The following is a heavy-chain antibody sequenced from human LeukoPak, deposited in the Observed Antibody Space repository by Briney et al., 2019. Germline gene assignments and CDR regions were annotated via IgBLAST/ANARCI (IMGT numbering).Heavy chain of an antibody. J-gene: IGHJ6*02. Sequence: PSETLSLTCTVSGGSISSYYWSWIRQPAGKGLEWIGRIYTSGSTNYNPSLKSRVTMSVDTSKNQFSLKLSSVTAADTAVYYCARADFTPEGGSYGMDVWGQGTTVTVSS. CDR1: GGSISSYY. CDR2: IYTSGST. CDR3: ARADFTPEGGSYGMDV. V-gene: IGHV4-4*07. D-gene: IGHD3-16*01.